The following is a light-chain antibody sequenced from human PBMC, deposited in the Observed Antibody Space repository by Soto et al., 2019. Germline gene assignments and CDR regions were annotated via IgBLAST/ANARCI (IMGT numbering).Light chain of an antibody. CDR1: QSVGSI. CDR3: PPYGCLPEP. Sequence: QSATTLTVTPGKRATLSCRASQSVGSILAWFPAKPSQSPRALVHGGFRRATGIPDRVRRSGFGTGIHLNLRRLEAEDFAVYYCPPYGCLPEPFGQRAKVDNK. J-gene: IGKJ1*01. CDR2: GGF. V-gene: IGKV3-20*01.